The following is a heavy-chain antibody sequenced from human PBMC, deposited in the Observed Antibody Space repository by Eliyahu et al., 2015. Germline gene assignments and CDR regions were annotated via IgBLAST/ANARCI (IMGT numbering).Heavy chain of an antibody. CDR1: GYXLSXFG. Sequence: QVQLVQSGAEVXKTGASVKVSCKASGYXLSXFGLHWVRQAPGQRLEWMGWINAGNGNTKSSQRFQGRVTITRDTSATTVYMELSSLRSEDTAIYYCARGTGRWGDRGTGGAFDIWGQGTVLTVSS. CDR3: ARGTGRWGDRGTGGAFDI. J-gene: IGHJ3*02. CDR2: INAGNGNT. V-gene: IGHV1-3*01. D-gene: IGHD3-16*01.